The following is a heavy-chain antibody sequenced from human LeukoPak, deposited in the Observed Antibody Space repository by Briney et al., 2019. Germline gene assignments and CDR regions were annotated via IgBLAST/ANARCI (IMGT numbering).Heavy chain of an antibody. D-gene: IGHD3-22*01. CDR2: INPNSGGT. J-gene: IGHJ6*03. CDR3: ARDQDYDRFLGGYMDV. V-gene: IGHV1-2*02. Sequence: AASVKVSCKASGYTFTGYYMHWVRQAPGQGLEWMGWINPNSGGTNYAQKFQGRVTMTRDTSISTAYMELSRLRSDDTAVYYCARDQDYDRFLGGYMDVWGKGTTVTVSS. CDR1: GYTFTGYY.